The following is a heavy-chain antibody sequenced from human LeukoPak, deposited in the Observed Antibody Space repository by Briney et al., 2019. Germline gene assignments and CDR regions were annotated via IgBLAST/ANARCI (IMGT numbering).Heavy chain of an antibody. D-gene: IGHD2-2*01. J-gene: IGHJ6*03. CDR1: GFRFSDYG. V-gene: IGHV3-30*02. CDR3: ARDGSRYQAVYYYYMDV. Sequence: GGSLRLSCEASGFRFSDYGMHWVRQAPSKGLEWVAFIHFDGGNKYYADSVKGRFTISRDNSKNTLYLQMNSLRAEDTAVYYCARDGSRYQAVYYYYMDVWGKGTTVTVSS. CDR2: IHFDGGNK.